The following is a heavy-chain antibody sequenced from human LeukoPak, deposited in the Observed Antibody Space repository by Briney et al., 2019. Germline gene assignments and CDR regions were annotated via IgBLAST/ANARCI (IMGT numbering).Heavy chain of an antibody. J-gene: IGHJ4*02. CDR1: GFTFSIYW. Sequence: GGSLRLSCAASGFTFSIYWMSWVRQAPGKGLEWVANINQDGSQKYYVDSVKGRFTISRDNAKNSFFLQMSSLRAEDTAVYYCAREHPLVVAAFDYWGQGTLVTVSS. CDR2: INQDGSQK. V-gene: IGHV3-7*01. CDR3: AREHPLVVAAFDY. D-gene: IGHD2-15*01.